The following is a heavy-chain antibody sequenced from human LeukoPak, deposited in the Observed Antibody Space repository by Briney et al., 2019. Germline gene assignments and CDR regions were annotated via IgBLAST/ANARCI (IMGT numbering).Heavy chain of an antibody. CDR2: ISGSDGRT. D-gene: IGHD3-9*01. CDR3: AKESPYDSRRARKYYFDY. Sequence: GGSLRLSCAASGFTFSSYAMSWVRQAPGKGLEWVSAISGSDGRTFYADSVKGRFTISRDNSKNTLSLQMNSLRAEDTALYYCAKESPYDSRRARKYYFDYWGQGTLVTVSS. J-gene: IGHJ4*02. CDR1: GFTFSSYA. V-gene: IGHV3-23*01.